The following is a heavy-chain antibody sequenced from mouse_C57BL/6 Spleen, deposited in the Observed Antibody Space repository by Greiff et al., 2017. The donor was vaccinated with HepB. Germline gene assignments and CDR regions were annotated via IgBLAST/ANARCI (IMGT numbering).Heavy chain of an antibody. V-gene: IGHV1-82*01. CDR3: ARKGTAQARYPMDY. J-gene: IGHJ4*01. CDR1: GYAFSSSW. D-gene: IGHD3-2*02. Sequence: VQLQESGPELVKPGASVKISCKASGYAFSSSWMNWVKQRPGKGLEWIGRIYPGDGDTNYNGKFKGKATLTADKSSRTAYMQLSSLTSEDSAVYFCARKGTAQARYPMDYWGQGTSVTVSS. CDR2: IYPGDGDT.